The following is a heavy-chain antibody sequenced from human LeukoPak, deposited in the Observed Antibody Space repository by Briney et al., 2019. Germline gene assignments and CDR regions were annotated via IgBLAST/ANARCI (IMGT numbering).Heavy chain of an antibody. Sequence: SETLSLTCTVSGGSISSSTYYWGWIRQPPGKGLEWIGSIYYSGSTHYNPSLKSRVTISVDTSKHQFSLKLSSVTAADTAVYYCARDSDIGYAAYWGQGTLVTVSS. CDR3: ARDSDIGYAAY. J-gene: IGHJ4*02. D-gene: IGHD5-12*01. CDR1: GGSISSSTYY. V-gene: IGHV4-39*02. CDR2: IYYSGST.